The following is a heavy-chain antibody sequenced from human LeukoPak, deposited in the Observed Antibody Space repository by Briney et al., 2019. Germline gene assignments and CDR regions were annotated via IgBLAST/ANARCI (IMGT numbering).Heavy chain of an antibody. CDR2: INHSGST. CDR1: GGSISSYY. D-gene: IGHD3-3*01. Sequence: SETLSLTCTVSGGSISSYYWSWIRQPPGKGLEWIGEINHSGSTNYNPSLKSRVTISVDTSKNQFSLKLSSVTAADTAVYYCARSFWAYYYYMDVWGKGTTVTISS. J-gene: IGHJ6*03. CDR3: ARSFWAYYYYMDV. V-gene: IGHV4-34*01.